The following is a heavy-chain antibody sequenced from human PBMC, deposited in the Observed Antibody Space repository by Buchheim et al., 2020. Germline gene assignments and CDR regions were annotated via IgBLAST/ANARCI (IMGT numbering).Heavy chain of an antibody. CDR3: ARGLKTPIVVVPAAKGAYFDY. CDR1: GGSFSGYY. J-gene: IGHJ4*02. D-gene: IGHD2-2*01. Sequence: QVQLQQWGAGLLKPSETLSLTCAVYGGSFSGYYWSWIRQPPGKGLEWIGEINHSGSTNYNPSLKSRVTITVDTSKNQFSLKLSSVTAADTAVYYCARGLKTPIVVVPAAKGAYFDYWGQGTL. CDR2: INHSGST. V-gene: IGHV4-34*01.